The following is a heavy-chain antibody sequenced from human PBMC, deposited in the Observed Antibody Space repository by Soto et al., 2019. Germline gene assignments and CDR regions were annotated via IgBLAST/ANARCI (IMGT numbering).Heavy chain of an antibody. D-gene: IGHD2-2*01. CDR3: AKDRSSTVSNYYYYMDV. J-gene: IGHJ6*03. CDR1: GFTFSSYG. Sequence: GGSLRLSCAASGFTFSSYGMHWVRQAPGKGLEWVAVISYDGSNKYYADSVKGRFTISRDNSKNTLYLQMNSLRAEDTAVYYCAKDRSSTVSNYYYYMDVWGKGTTVTVSS. V-gene: IGHV3-30*18. CDR2: ISYDGSNK.